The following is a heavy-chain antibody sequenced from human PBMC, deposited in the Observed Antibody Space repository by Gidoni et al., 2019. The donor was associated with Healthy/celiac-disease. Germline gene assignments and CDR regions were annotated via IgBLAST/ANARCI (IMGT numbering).Heavy chain of an antibody. CDR1: GGSVSSGSYY. V-gene: IGHV4-61*01. CDR3: ARGRLGHCTNGVCLSGPAFDI. J-gene: IGHJ3*02. Sequence: QVQLQESGPGLVKPSETLSLTCTVSGGSVSSGSYYWSWIRQPPGKGLEWIGYIYYSGSTNYNPSLKSRVTISVDTSKNQFSLKLSSVTAADTAVYYCARGRLGHCTNGVCLSGPAFDIWGQGTMVTVSS. D-gene: IGHD2-8*01. CDR2: IYYSGST.